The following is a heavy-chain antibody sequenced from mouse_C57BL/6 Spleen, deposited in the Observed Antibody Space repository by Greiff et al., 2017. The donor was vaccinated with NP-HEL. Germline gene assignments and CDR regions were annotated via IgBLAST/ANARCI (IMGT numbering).Heavy chain of an antibody. V-gene: IGHV6-3*01. J-gene: IGHJ3*01. D-gene: IGHD1-1*02. Sequence: EVHLVESGGGFVQPGGSMKLSCVASGFTFSNYWMNWVRQSPEQGLEWVAQIRLKSDNYATHYAESVKGRFTISRDDSKSRVYLQMNNLSAEDTGIYYCLYGVFAYWGQGTLVTVSA. CDR1: GFTFSNYW. CDR3: LYGVFAY. CDR2: IRLKSDNYAT.